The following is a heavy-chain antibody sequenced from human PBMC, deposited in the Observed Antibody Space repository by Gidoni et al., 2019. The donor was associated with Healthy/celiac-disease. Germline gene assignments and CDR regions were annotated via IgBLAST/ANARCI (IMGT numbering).Heavy chain of an antibody. D-gene: IGHD2-21*01. Sequence: VQLLESGGGLVQPGGSLRLCCAASGFTCSSYAMRWVRQAPGKGLELVSSFIGSGCRTYYTDSVKGRFTISRDNSKNTLYLQMNSLRAEDTAVYYCAKRYWRGGEKYYYYYYGMDVWGQGTTVTVSS. J-gene: IGHJ6*02. CDR2: FIGSGCRT. CDR3: AKRYWRGGEKYYYYYYGMDV. CDR1: GFTCSSYA. V-gene: IGHV3-23*01.